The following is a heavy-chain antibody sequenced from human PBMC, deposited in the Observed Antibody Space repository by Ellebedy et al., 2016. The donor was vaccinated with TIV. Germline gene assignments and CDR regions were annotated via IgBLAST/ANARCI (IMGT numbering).Heavy chain of an antibody. J-gene: IGHJ1*01. Sequence: PGGSLRLSCAASGFDFSTYAMHWVRQAPGKGLEFVSGISSKGSVTHYADSVKGRFTISRDNSKNTLYLQMNSLKAEDTAVYYCAKDKGMAGAHWGQGTLVTVSS. D-gene: IGHD6-19*01. CDR1: GFDFSTYA. CDR2: ISSKGSVT. V-gene: IGHV3-64*04. CDR3: AKDKGMAGAH.